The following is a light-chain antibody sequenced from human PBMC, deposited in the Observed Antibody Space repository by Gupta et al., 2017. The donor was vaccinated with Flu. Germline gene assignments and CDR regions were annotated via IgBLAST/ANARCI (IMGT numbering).Light chain of an antibody. Sequence: QSVLTQPPSASGTPGQRVAISCSGTIYNIGSKAVNWYQQLPGTAPKLLIYSSYHRPSGVPDRFVCSEAGTSASPAISGLQSEDEAEYYCAAWDDSVNGRVFGGGTKLTVL. CDR3: AAWDDSVNGRV. CDR2: SSY. CDR1: IYNIGSKA. V-gene: IGLV1-44*01. J-gene: IGLJ3*02.